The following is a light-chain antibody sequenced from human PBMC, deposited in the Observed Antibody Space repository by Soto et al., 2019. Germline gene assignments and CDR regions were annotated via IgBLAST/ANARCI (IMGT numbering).Light chain of an antibody. CDR3: QQYNNWPLT. Sequence: EIVMTQSPATLSGSPGERATLSCRASQSVSSNLAWYQQKPGQAPRLLIYGASTRATGIPARFSGSRSGTEFTLTISSLQSEDFAVYYCQQYNNWPLTFGGGTQVEIK. J-gene: IGKJ4*01. V-gene: IGKV3-15*01. CDR1: QSVSSN. CDR2: GAS.